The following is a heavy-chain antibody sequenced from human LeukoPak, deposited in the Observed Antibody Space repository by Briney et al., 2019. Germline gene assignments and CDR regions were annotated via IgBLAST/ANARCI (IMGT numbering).Heavy chain of an antibody. CDR1: GFTFSSYA. CDR3: ARRRLRYFDWFDP. CDR2: FSFNGEST. J-gene: IGHJ5*02. Sequence: GGSLRLSCAASGFTFSSYAMTWVRQAPGKGLEWVSSFSFNGESTYYADSAKGRFTISRDNSKNTLYLQMNSLRSDDTAVYYCARRRLRYFDWFDPWGQGTLVTVSS. D-gene: IGHD3-9*01. V-gene: IGHV3-23*01.